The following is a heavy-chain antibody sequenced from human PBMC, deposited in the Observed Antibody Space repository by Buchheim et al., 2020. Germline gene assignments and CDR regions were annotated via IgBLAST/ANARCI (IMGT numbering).Heavy chain of an antibody. J-gene: IGHJ4*02. CDR1: GGSFSGYY. CDR2: INHSGST. D-gene: IGHD3-22*01. CDR3: ARADSSGYYSFFDY. V-gene: IGHV4-34*01. Sequence: QVQLQQWGAGLLKPSETLSLTCAVYGGSFSGYYWSWIRQPPGKGLEWIGEINHSGSTNYNPSLKSRVTITVDTYKKPFSQKLSSVTAADTAVYYCARADSSGYYSFFDYWGQGTL.